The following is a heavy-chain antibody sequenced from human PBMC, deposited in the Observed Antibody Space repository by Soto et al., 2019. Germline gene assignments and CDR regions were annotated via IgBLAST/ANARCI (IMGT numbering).Heavy chain of an antibody. Sequence: GESLKISCKGSGYSFTSYWIGWVRQMPGKGLEWMGIIYPGDSDTRYSPSFQGQVTISADKSISTAYLQWSSLKASDTAMYYCARHSSAVAGKINWFDPWGQGTLVTVSS. D-gene: IGHD6-19*01. CDR3: ARHSSAVAGKINWFDP. CDR2: IYPGDSDT. J-gene: IGHJ5*02. V-gene: IGHV5-51*01. CDR1: GYSFTSYW.